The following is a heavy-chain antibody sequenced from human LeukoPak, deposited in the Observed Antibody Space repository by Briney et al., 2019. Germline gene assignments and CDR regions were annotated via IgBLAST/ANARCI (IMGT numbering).Heavy chain of an antibody. CDR2: IYSGGST. J-gene: IGHJ4*02. CDR1: GFTFSSNY. V-gene: IGHV3-53*04. Sequence: PGGSLRLSCAASGFTFSSNYMSWVRQAPGKGVEWVSVIYSGGSTYYADSVKGRFTISRHNSKNTLYLQMNSLRAEDTAVYYCAREGSGSYYDYWGQGTLVTVSS. CDR3: AREGSGSYYDY. D-gene: IGHD1-26*01.